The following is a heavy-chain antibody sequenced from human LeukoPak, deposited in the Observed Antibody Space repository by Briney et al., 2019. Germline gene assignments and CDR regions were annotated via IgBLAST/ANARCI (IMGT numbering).Heavy chain of an antibody. CDR3: ARDAYDDASES. Sequence: GGSLRLSCAASGFTFSGYWMTWVRQAPGKGLEWVANLRPDGSDKYYADSVKGRFIISRDNAKNSLYLQMNGLRADDTAIYYCARDAYDDASESWGQGTLVTVSS. CDR1: GFTFSGYW. J-gene: IGHJ5*02. D-gene: IGHD3-3*01. CDR2: LRPDGSDK. V-gene: IGHV3-7*01.